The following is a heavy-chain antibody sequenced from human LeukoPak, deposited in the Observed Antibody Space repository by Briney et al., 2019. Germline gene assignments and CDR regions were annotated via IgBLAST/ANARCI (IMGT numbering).Heavy chain of an antibody. D-gene: IGHD3-10*01. Sequence: ASLKVSCKTSGYTFTGYYMHWVRQAPGQGLEWMGWINPNSGGTDYAQKFQGRVTMTRDTSISTAYMELGRLTSDDTAVYYCATDGYYYGSGTYPNYWGQGTLVPISS. CDR1: GYTFTGYY. CDR2: INPNSGGT. CDR3: ATDGYYYGSGTYPNY. J-gene: IGHJ4*02. V-gene: IGHV1-2*02.